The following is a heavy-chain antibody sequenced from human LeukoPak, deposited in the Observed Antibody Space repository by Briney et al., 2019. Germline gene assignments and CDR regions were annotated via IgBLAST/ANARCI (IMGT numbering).Heavy chain of an antibody. CDR3: ARSYCSSTSCSHKYFDY. V-gene: IGHV4-34*01. CDR1: GGSFSGYY. Sequence: SETLSLTCAVYGGSFSGYYWSWIRQPPGKGLEWIGEINQSGSTNYNPSLKSRVTISVDTSKNQFSLKLSSVTAADTAVYYCARSYCSSTSCSHKYFDYWGQGTLVTVSS. J-gene: IGHJ4*02. CDR2: INQSGST. D-gene: IGHD2-2*01.